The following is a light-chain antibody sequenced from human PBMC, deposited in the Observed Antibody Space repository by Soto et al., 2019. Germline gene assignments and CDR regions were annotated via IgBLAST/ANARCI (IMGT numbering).Light chain of an antibody. CDR2: EVT. J-gene: IGLJ3*02. V-gene: IGLV2-14*01. Sequence: QSVLTQPASVSGSPGQSITISCTGTSSDVGGYNYVSWYQQHPGKAPKLVIHEVTNRPSGVSHRFSGSKSGNTASLTISGLQAEDEADYYCSSYTDSSTVFGGGTKLTVL. CDR1: SSDVGGYNY. CDR3: SSYTDSSTV.